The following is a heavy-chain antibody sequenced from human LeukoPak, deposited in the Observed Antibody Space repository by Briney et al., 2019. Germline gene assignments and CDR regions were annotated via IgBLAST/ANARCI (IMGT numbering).Heavy chain of an antibody. V-gene: IGHV3-48*03. J-gene: IGHJ5*02. CDR2: ISGSGNTI. D-gene: IGHD3-10*01. Sequence: GGSLRLSCAASGFPFSRYDMSWVREAPEEGLEGVSYISGSGNTIHYADSLKGRFTISRDNAKNSLYLQMNSLRAEDTAVYYCAKILDSGSGSYLLPWGEGTLVTVFS. CDR1: GFPFSRYD. CDR3: AKILDSGSGSYLLP.